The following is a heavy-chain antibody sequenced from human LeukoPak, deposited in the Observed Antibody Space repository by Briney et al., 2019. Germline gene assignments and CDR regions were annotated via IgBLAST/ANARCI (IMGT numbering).Heavy chain of an antibody. Sequence: ASVKVSCKVSGYTLTELSMHWVRQAPGKGLEWMGGFDPEDGETIYAQKFQGRVTMTEDTSTDTAYMELSSLRSEDTAVYYCATVRSITGTSEFDYWGQGTLVTVSS. CDR3: ATVRSITGTSEFDY. CDR1: GYTLTELS. CDR2: FDPEDGET. V-gene: IGHV1-24*01. J-gene: IGHJ4*02. D-gene: IGHD1/OR15-1a*01.